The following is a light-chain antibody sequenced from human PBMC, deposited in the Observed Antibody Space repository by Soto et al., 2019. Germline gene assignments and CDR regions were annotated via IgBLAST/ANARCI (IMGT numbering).Light chain of an antibody. CDR1: QSVSSN. CDR2: GAS. Sequence: EIVMTQSPATLSVSPGERATLSCRASQSVSSNLAWYQQKPGQAPRLLIYGASTRATGIPARFSGSGSGTEFTLTSSSLQSEYFAVYYCQQYNNWPLYTFGQGTKLEIK. CDR3: QQYNNWPLYT. J-gene: IGKJ2*01. V-gene: IGKV3-15*01.